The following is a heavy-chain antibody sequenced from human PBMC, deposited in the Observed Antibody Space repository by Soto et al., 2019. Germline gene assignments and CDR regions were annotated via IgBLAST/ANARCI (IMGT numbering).Heavy chain of an antibody. J-gene: IGHJ6*02. CDR2: ISGSGSTI. D-gene: IGHD3-22*01. CDR1: GFTFSCYE. V-gene: IGHV3-48*03. Sequence: GGSLRLSCAASGFTFSCYEMNWVRQSPGKGLEWVSYISGSGSTIYYAGSVKGRFTISRDNAKDSLYLQMNSLRAEDTAVYYCARGVVVFGVIIPTPMDVWGQGTTVTVSS. CDR3: ARGVVVFGVIIPTPMDV.